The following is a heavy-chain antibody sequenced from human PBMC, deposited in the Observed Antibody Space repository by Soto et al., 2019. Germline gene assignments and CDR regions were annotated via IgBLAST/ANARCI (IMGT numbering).Heavy chain of an antibody. CDR3: ARGRWNTYYGMDV. V-gene: IGHV3-7*01. Sequence: VGSLRLSCASSVFTFSSYWMSCVRHAPGKWLEWVANIKQDGSEKYYVDSVKGRFTISRDNAKNSLYLQMNSLRAEDTAVYYCARGRWNTYYGMDVWGQGTTVTVSS. CDR1: VFTFSSYW. D-gene: IGHD1-1*01. J-gene: IGHJ6*02. CDR2: IKQDGSEK.